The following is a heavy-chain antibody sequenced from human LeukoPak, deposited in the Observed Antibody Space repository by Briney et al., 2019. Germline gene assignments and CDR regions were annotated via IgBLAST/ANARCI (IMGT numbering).Heavy chain of an antibody. D-gene: IGHD5-12*01. J-gene: IGHJ4*02. V-gene: IGHV1-69*13. CDR1: GGTFSSYA. CDR2: IIPIFGTA. CDR3: ARALWNTGYPFDY. Sequence: SVKVSCKASGGTFSSYAISWVRQAPGQGLEWMGGIIPIFGTANYAQKFQGRVTITADESTSTAYMELSSLRSEDTAVYYCARALWNTGYPFDYWGQGTLVTVSS.